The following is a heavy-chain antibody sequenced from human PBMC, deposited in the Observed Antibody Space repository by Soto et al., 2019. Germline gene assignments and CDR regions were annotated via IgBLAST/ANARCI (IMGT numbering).Heavy chain of an antibody. V-gene: IGHV3-30*18. CDR1: GLFLRAYA. CDR2: ISYNESNK. D-gene: IGHD2-2*01. J-gene: IGHJ3*01. CDR3: AKIPYREYCSNTPTAFGE. Sequence: QVQLVESGGGGFQLGRSLRLSFLVLGLFLRAYAMTGVRRAPARGLGWGEVISYNESNKYYADSVKGRFTVSRDNSDNTLYLQMSSLRVEDTAVYYCAKIPYREYCSNTPTAFGEWGQGTMVTVSP.